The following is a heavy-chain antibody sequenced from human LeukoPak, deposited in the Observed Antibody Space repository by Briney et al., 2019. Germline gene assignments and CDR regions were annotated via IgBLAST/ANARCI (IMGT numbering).Heavy chain of an antibody. J-gene: IGHJ5*02. Sequence: VGSLRLSCAASGSTSSTYAMSWVRQAPRKGLEWVSAISGSGGSTYYADYVTGRLTISRDNSKNTVFLHMKTLRVEDTALYYCARWGGSFSSRFDPWGQGTLVTVSS. D-gene: IGHD1-26*01. V-gene: IGHV3-23*01. CDR1: GSTSSTYA. CDR3: ARWGGSFSSRFDP. CDR2: ISGSGGST.